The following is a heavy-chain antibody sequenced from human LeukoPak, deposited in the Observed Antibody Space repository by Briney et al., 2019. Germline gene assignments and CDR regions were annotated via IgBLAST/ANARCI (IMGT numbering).Heavy chain of an antibody. CDR3: ARHVKGATPLFYFDY. J-gene: IGHJ4*02. V-gene: IGHV4-59*08. CDR2: IYCSGST. Sequence: SETLSLTCTVSGGSISSYYWSWIRQPPGKGLEWIGYIYCSGSTNYNPSLKSRVTISVDTSKNQFSLKLSSVTAADTAVYYCARHVKGATPLFYFDYWGQGTLVTVPS. D-gene: IGHD1-26*01. CDR1: GGSISSYY.